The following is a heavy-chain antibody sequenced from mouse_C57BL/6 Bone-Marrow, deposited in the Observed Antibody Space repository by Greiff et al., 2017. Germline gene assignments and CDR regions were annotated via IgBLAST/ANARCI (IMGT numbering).Heavy chain of an antibody. CDR1: GFTIKDDY. CDR2: IDPENGDT. CDR3: TTYLFDC. V-gene: IGHV14-4*01. Sequence: VQLKESGAELVRPGASVKLSCTASGFTIKDDYMHWVKQRPERGLEWIGWIDPENGDTEYASKFQGKATITADTSSNTAYLQLSSLTSEDTAVYYCTTYLFDCWGQGTTLTVCS. J-gene: IGHJ2*01.